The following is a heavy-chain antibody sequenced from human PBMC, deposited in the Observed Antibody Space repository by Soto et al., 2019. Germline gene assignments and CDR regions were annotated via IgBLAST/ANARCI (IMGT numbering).Heavy chain of an antibody. CDR1: GGSISSYY. V-gene: IGHV4-59*01. D-gene: IGHD4-17*01. CDR2: IYYSGST. J-gene: IGHJ5*02. CDR3: ARGRTVTTFDH. Sequence: QVQLQESVPGLVKPSETLSLTCTVSGGSISSYYWSWIRQPPGKGLEWIGYIYYSGSTNYNPSLKSRVTISVDTSKNQFSLKLSSVTAADTAVYYCARGRTVTTFDHWGQGTLVTVSS.